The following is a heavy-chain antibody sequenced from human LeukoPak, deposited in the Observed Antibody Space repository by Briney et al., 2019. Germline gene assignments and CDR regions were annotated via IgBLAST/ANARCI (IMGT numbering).Heavy chain of an antibody. V-gene: IGHV3-23*01. CDR2: ISGSGGST. Sequence: QPGGSLRLSCAASVFNFSSYAMSWVRQAPGKGLEWVSAISGSGGSTYYADSVKGRFTISRDNSKNTLYLQMNSLRAEDTAVYHWAKMRGYSRGWEPTDYWDQGTLVTVSS. J-gene: IGHJ4*02. D-gene: IGHD6-19*01. CDR3: AKMRGYSRGWEPTDY. CDR1: VFNFSSYA.